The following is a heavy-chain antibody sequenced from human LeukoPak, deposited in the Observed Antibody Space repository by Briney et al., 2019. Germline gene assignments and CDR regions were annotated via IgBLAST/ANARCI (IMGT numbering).Heavy chain of an antibody. CDR3: ARDSPYNNGWLFYFGH. J-gene: IGHJ4*02. Sequence: GRSLRLSCAASGFTFSNYAMHWVRQAPGRGLEWVAVISYDGTNKYYADSVKGRFTISRDNSKNTVYLQMNSLRAEDTALYYCARDSPYNNGWLFYFGHWGQGTLVTVSS. CDR1: GFTFSNYA. V-gene: IGHV3-30-3*01. CDR2: ISYDGTNK. D-gene: IGHD6-19*01.